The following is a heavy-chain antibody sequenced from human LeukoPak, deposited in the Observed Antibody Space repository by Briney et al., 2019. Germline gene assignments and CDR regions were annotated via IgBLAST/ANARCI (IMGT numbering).Heavy chain of an antibody. Sequence: ASVKVSCKASGYTFSIYNMHWVRQAPGQGLEWMGIINPGGGSASDAQKFQGRLTMTRGTSTSTLYMELSSLRSEDTAVYYCAREGVAATGLDYWGQGTLVTVSS. CDR2: INPGGGSA. D-gene: IGHD6-13*01. J-gene: IGHJ4*02. CDR3: AREGVAATGLDY. V-gene: IGHV1-46*01. CDR1: GYTFSIYN.